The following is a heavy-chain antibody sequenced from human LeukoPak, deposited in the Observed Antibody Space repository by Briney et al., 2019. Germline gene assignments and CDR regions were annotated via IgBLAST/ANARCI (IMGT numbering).Heavy chain of an antibody. CDR2: MNPNSGNT. V-gene: IGHV1-8*02. CDR3: ARDGAAAHWFDP. Sequence: ASVKVSCKASGYTFTSYDINWVRQATGQGLEWMGWMNPNSGNTGYAQKLQGRVTMTTDTSTSTAYMELRSLRSDDTAVYYCARDGAAAHWFDPWGQGTLVTVSS. CDR1: GYTFTSYD. J-gene: IGHJ5*02. D-gene: IGHD6-13*01.